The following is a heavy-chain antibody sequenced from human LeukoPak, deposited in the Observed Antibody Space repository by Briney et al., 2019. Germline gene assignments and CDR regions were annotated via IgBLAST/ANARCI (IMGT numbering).Heavy chain of an antibody. Sequence: LETLFLTCTVSGGSISSYYWGWVREPPGEGPGWVGYIYYSGSTNYNPSLKSRVTISVDTSKNQFSLKLSSVTAADTAVYYCARARAAAGSWWFDPWGQGTLVTVSS. V-gene: IGHV4-59*01. D-gene: IGHD6-13*01. CDR2: IYYSGST. CDR3: ARARAAAGSWWFDP. J-gene: IGHJ5*02. CDR1: GGSISSYY.